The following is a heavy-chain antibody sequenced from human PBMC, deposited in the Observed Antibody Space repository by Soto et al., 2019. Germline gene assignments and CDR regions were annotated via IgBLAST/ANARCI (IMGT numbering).Heavy chain of an antibody. J-gene: IGHJ6*02. CDR3: ARDDEYSGNGMDV. Sequence: QVQLVESGGGVVQPGRSLRLSCAASGFTFSNYGMHWVRQAPGKGLEWVAVILNDGSNRYHADSVKDRFTISRDNSKNTLXLQMNSLRAEDTAVYYCARDDEYSGNGMDVWGQGTTVTVS. CDR1: GFTFSNYG. V-gene: IGHV3-33*01. CDR2: ILNDGSNR. D-gene: IGHD3-10*01.